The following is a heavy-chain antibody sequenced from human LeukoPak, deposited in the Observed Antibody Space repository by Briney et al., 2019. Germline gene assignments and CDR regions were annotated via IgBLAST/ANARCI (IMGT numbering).Heavy chain of an antibody. V-gene: IGHV3-23*01. CDR3: AKDFIVVVPAAHSGLDY. CDR1: GFTFSSSA. D-gene: IGHD2-2*01. Sequence: GGSLRLSCAASGFTFSSSAMSWVRQVPGKGLEWVSAISGSGGSTYYADSVKGRFTISRDNSKNTLYLQMNSLRAEDTAVYYCAKDFIVVVPAAHSGLDYWGQGTLVTVSS. J-gene: IGHJ4*02. CDR2: ISGSGGST.